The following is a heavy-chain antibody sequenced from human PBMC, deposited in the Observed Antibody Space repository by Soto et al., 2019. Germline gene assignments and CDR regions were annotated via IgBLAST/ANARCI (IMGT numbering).Heavy chain of an antibody. CDR2: IIPIFGTA. J-gene: IGHJ6*02. V-gene: IGHV1-69*06. CDR1: GGTFSSYA. Sequence: SVKVSCKASGGTFSSYAISWVRQAPVQGLEWMGWIIPIFGTANYAQKFQGRVTITADKCRSTAYMELSSLRSEDTAVYYCARASPCSPCYCYYGVDVGGHGTTVTGSS. D-gene: IGHD2-15*01. CDR3: ARASPCSPCYCYYGVDV.